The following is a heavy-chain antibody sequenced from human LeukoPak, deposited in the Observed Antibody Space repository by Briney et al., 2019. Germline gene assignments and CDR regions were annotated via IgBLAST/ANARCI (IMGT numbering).Heavy chain of an antibody. CDR3: ASPPPRRGDSYGCVAFDS. J-gene: IGHJ3*02. CDR2: IIPIFGTA. Sequence: AWLYVSPEASLGTFSIYTISWVPEAPGQGLEWMGGIIPIFGTANYAQKFQGRVTITADKSTSTAYMELSSLRSEDTAVYYCASPPPRRGDSYGCVAFDSWGQGTMVTVSS. D-gene: IGHD5-18*01. CDR1: LGTFSIYT. V-gene: IGHV1-69*06.